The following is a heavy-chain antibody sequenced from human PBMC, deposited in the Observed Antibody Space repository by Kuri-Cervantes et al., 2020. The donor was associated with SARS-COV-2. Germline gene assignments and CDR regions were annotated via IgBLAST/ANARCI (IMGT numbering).Heavy chain of an antibody. CDR1: GFAFSSHA. Sequence: GESLKISCAASGFAFSSHAMSWVRQTPEKGLEWVSAIRSGGASTSYADSVMGRFSISRDDSKNTLYLQMNGLRVEDTAVYFCASDRGAFGGWFDPWGQGTLVTVSS. CDR3: ASDRGAFGGWFDP. D-gene: IGHD3-16*01. CDR2: IRSGGAST. J-gene: IGHJ5*02. V-gene: IGHV3-23*01.